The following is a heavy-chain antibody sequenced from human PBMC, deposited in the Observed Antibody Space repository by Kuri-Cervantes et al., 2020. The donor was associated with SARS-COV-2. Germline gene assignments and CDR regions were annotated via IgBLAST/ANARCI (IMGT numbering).Heavy chain of an antibody. CDR1: GYTFTSYG. J-gene: IGHJ6*02. CDR3: ARDRGSSGWSWVYYYYGMDV. CDR2: ISAYNGNT. Sequence: ASVKVSCKASGYTFTSYGISWGRQAPGQGLEWMGWISAYNGNTNYAQKLQGRVTMTTDTSTSTAYMELRSLRSDDTAVYYCARDRGSSGWSWVYYYYGMDVWGQGTTVTVSS. D-gene: IGHD6-19*01. V-gene: IGHV1-18*01.